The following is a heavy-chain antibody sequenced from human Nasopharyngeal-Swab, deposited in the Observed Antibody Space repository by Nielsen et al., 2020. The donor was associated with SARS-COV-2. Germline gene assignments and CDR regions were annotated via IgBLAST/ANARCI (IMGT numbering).Heavy chain of an antibody. Sequence: ASVKVSCKASGYTFTSYGISWVRQAPGQGLEWMGWISAYNGNTNYAQKFQGRVTMTEDTSTDTAYMELSSLRSEDTAVYYCATVTRGSWGQGTLVTVSS. CDR3: ATVTRGS. CDR1: GYTFTSYG. V-gene: IGHV1-18*01. J-gene: IGHJ4*02. CDR2: ISAYNGNT. D-gene: IGHD2-15*01.